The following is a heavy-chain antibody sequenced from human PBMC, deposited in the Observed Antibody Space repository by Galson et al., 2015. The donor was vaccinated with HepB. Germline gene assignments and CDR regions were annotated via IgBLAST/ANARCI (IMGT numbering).Heavy chain of an antibody. CDR3: TRDLCSDGDCYFDY. Sequence: SLRLSCAASGFTFRDYGMNWIRQAPGKGLEWIGFIRSKTYGETAEYAASVKGRFSISRDDSKSIAYLQMNALTTEDTAVYYCTRDLCSDGDCYFDYWGQGTLVTVSS. CDR2: IRSKTYGETA. V-gene: IGHV3-49*03. D-gene: IGHD2-15*01. CDR1: GFTFRDYG. J-gene: IGHJ4*02.